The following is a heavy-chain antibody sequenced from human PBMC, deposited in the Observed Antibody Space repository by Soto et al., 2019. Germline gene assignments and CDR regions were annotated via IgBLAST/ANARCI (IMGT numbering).Heavy chain of an antibody. V-gene: IGHV1-2*04. J-gene: IGHJ2*01. D-gene: IGHD5-12*01. Sequence: ASVKVSCKASGYTFTGYYMHWVRQAPGQGLEWMGWINPNSGGTNYAQKFQGWVTMTRDTSISTAYMELSRLRSDDTAVYYCARDISGYDWPDWYFDLWGRGTLVTVSS. CDR3: ARDISGYDWPDWYFDL. CDR2: INPNSGGT. CDR1: GYTFTGYY.